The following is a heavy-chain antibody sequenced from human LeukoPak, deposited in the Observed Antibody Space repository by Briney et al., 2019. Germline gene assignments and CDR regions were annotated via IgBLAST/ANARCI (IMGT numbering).Heavy chain of an antibody. CDR1: GGSISSGDYY. D-gene: IGHD3-22*01. V-gene: IGHV4-30-4*08. CDR2: IYYSGST. CDR3: ARRLGVMNPFDY. Sequence: SQTLSLTCTVSGGSISSGDYYWSWIRQPPGKGLEWIGYIYYSGSTNYNPSVKSRVTISVDTSKNQFSLKLSSVTAADTAVYYCARRLGVMNPFDYWGQGTLVTVSS. J-gene: IGHJ4*02.